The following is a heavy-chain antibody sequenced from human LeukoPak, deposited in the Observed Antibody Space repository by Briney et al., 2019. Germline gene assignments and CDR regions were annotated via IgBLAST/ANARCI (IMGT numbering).Heavy chain of an antibody. CDR2: IYHSGST. J-gene: IGHJ6*03. V-gene: IGHV4-38-2*02. CDR1: GYSISSGYY. Sequence: SETLSLTCTVSGYSISSGYYWGWIRQPPGKGLEWIGSIYHSGSTYYNPSLKSRVTISVDTSKNQFSLKLSSVTAADTAVYYCARSRGPNPTYYYYYMDVWGKGTTVTVSS. CDR3: ARSRGPNPTYYYYYMDV.